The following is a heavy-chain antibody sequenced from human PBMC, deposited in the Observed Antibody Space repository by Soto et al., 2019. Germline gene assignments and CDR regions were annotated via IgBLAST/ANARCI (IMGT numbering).Heavy chain of an antibody. CDR3: ARGGLFPDY. CDR2: ISHSGST. D-gene: IGHD3-10*01. V-gene: IGHV4-30-2*01. CDR1: GGSISSGGYS. J-gene: IGHJ4*02. Sequence: QLQLQESGSGLVKPSQTLSLTCAVSGGSISSGGYSWSWIRQPPGKGLEWIGYISHSGSTYVNPSLQTRVTMSVVRSTTQFSLKLRSVTAADTAVYCCARGGLFPDYWGQGTLVTVAS.